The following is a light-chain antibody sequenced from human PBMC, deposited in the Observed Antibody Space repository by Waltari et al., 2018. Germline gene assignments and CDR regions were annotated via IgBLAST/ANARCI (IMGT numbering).Light chain of an antibody. V-gene: IGKV3D-15*01. CDR1: QSISDS. CDR3: HQYKIWPEA. Sequence: EIVMTQSPATLSVSPGAMAPLSCTASQSISDSLGWYQQRPGQAPRLLIYGASTRATGIPARFSGSGSGTEFTITISSLQSEDFAVYYCHQYKIWPEAFGQGTKVEIK. CDR2: GAS. J-gene: IGKJ1*01.